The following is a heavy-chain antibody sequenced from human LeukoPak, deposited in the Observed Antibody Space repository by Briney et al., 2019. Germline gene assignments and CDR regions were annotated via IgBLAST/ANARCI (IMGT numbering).Heavy chain of an antibody. V-gene: IGHV4-34*01. CDR2: INHSGST. Sequence: SETLSLTCAVYGGSFSGYYWSWIRQPPGKGLEWIGEINHSGSTNYNPSLKSRVTISVATSKNQFSLKLSSVTAADTAVYYCARIGYCTNGVCYRGVYFDYWGQGTLVTVSS. CDR3: ARIGYCTNGVCYRGVYFDY. CDR1: GGSFSGYY. J-gene: IGHJ4*02. D-gene: IGHD2-8*01.